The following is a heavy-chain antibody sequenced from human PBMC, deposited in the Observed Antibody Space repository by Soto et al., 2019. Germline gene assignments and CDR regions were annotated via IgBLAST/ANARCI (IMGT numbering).Heavy chain of an antibody. CDR1: GGSISSYY. D-gene: IGHD6-13*01. J-gene: IGHJ3*02. CDR3: ARDTGTAALYAAFDI. V-gene: IGHV4-59*01. Sequence: PSETLSLTCTVSGGSISSYYWSWIRQPPGKGLEWIGYIYYSGSTNYNPSLKSRVTISVDTSKNQFSLKLSSVTAAVTAVYYCARDTGTAALYAAFDIWGQGKMVTVSS. CDR2: IYYSGST.